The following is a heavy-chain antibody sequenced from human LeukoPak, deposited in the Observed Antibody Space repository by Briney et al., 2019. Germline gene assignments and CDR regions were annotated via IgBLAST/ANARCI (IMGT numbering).Heavy chain of an antibody. Sequence: GGSLRLSRAASGFTFSDYPMYWVRQAPGKGLEWVAVISYDASNDFYRDSVRGRFTISRDNARNTVYLQMDTLKPEDTAVYYCARSPGFPFGYMDVWGKGTMVIVPS. CDR1: GFTFSDYP. CDR2: ISYDASND. CDR3: ARSPGFPFGYMDV. V-gene: IGHV3-30*04. J-gene: IGHJ6*03. D-gene: IGHD1-14*01.